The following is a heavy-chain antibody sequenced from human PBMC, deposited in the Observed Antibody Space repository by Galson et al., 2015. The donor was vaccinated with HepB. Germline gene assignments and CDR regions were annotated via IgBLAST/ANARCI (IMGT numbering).Heavy chain of an antibody. CDR3: ARDRRFGYLGDYYYGMDV. J-gene: IGHJ6*02. CDR1: GFTFSSYA. CDR2: ISYDGSNK. V-gene: IGHV3-30*04. Sequence: SLRLSCAASGFTFSSYAMHWVRQAPGKGLEWVAVISYDGSNKYYADSVKGRFTISRDNSKNTLYLQMNSLRAEDTAVYYCARDRRFGYLGDYYYGMDVWGQGTTVTVSS. D-gene: IGHD3-16*01.